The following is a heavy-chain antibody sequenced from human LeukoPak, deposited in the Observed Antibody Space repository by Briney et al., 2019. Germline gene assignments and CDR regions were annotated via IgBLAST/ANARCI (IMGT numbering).Heavy chain of an antibody. CDR2: ISYDGNNK. D-gene: IGHD4-17*01. Sequence: GGSLRLSCAATGFTFSSYAMHWVRQAPGKGLEWVAVISYDGNNKYYADSVKGRFTISRDNSKNTLYLQMNSLRAEDTALYYCATLPTWGQGTLVTVSS. CDR1: GFTFSSYA. V-gene: IGHV3-30-3*01. J-gene: IGHJ4*02. CDR3: ATLPT.